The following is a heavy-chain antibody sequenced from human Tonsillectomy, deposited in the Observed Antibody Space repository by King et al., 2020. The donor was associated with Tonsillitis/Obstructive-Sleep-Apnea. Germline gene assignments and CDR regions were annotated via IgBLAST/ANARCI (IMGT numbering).Heavy chain of an antibody. J-gene: IGHJ4*02. CDR3: AKGSITMVRGVIIKPSNYFDY. CDR1: GFTFSSYA. V-gene: IGHV3-23*04. D-gene: IGHD3-10*01. Sequence: VQLVESGGGLVQPGGSLRLSCAASGFTFSSYAMSWVRQAPGKGLEWVPAISGSGGSTYYADSVKGRFTISRDNSKNTLYLQMNSLRAEDTAVYYCAKGSITMVRGVIIKPSNYFDYWGQGTLVTVSS. CDR2: ISGSGGST.